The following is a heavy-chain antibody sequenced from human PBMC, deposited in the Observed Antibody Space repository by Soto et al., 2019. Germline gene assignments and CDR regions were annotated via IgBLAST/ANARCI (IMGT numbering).Heavy chain of an antibody. J-gene: IGHJ3*01. V-gene: IGHV5-51*01. Sequence: VESLKISCQASGYIFATYWIGWVRQEPVKVLEWMGLIYPGDSDTNYNPSFQGRVTISADMSINTAYLQWNSLKASDTAIYFCAKLSMVDSFDLWGQGTMVTV. CDR1: GYIFATYW. D-gene: IGHD2-8*01. CDR3: AKLSMVDSFDL. CDR2: IYPGDSDT.